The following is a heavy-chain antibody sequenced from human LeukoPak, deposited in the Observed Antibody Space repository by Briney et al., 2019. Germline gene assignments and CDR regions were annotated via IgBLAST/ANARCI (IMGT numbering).Heavy chain of an antibody. CDR1: GYTFTSYG. CDR2: INPNSGGT. CDR3: ASLSSWYGIPGFDP. Sequence: ASVKVSCKASGYTFTSYGISWVRQAPGQGLEWMGWINPNSGGTNYAQKFQGRVTMTRDTSISTAYMELSRLRSDDTAVYYCASLSSWYGIPGFDPWGQGTLVTVSS. J-gene: IGHJ5*02. V-gene: IGHV1-2*02. D-gene: IGHD6-13*01.